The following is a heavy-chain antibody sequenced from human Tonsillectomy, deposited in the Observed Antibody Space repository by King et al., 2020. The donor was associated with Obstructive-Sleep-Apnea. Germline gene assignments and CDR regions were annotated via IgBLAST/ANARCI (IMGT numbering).Heavy chain of an antibody. Sequence: QLVQSGAEVKKPGASVKVSCKASGYTFTGYYIHWVRQAPGQGLEWMGWINPNSGDTNYAQKFQGRVTMTRDTSITTAYTELSRLRSDDTAVYYCARDRGDGYNLGGDDDAFDIWGQGTMVTVSS. J-gene: IGHJ3*02. CDR1: GYTFTGYY. CDR3: ARDRGDGYNLGGDDDAFDI. CDR2: INPNSGDT. D-gene: IGHD5-24*01. V-gene: IGHV1-2*02.